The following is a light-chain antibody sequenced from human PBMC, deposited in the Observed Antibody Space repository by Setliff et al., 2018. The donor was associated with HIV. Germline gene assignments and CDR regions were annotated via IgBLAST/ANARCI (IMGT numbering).Light chain of an antibody. Sequence: QSVLAQPPSVSAAPGQKVTISCSGGSSNIGKNFVSWYQQFPGAAPKLVIYENNKRPSEIPDRFSGSKSGTSATLDITGLQTGDEADYYCGTWDSGLISAVGVFGSGTKVTVL. CDR2: ENN. J-gene: IGLJ1*01. V-gene: IGLV1-51*01. CDR1: SSNIGKNF. CDR3: GTWDSGLISAVGV.